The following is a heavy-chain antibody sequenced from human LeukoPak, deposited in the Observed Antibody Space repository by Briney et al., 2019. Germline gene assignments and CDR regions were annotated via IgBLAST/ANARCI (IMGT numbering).Heavy chain of an antibody. CDR3: AKGPAMVRGTFDP. CDR2: ISGSGGNT. V-gene: IGHV3-23*01. Sequence: QSGGSLRLSCATSRFTFSSYAMSWVRQAPGKGLEWVSSISGSGGNTYYADPVKGRFTISRDYSKNTLYLQMNSLRTEETAVYYCAKGPAMVRGTFDPWGQGTLVTVSS. J-gene: IGHJ5*02. D-gene: IGHD3-10*01. CDR1: RFTFSSYA.